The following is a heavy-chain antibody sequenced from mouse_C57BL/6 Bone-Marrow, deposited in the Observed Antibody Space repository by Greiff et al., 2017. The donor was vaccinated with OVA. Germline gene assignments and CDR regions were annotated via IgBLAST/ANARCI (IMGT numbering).Heavy chain of an antibody. J-gene: IGHJ1*03. CDR2: IYPISGHT. CDR3: ARWYYGSSYGYFDV. D-gene: IGHD1-1*01. Sequence: VQLQQSGAALARPGASVKLSCKASGSTFTSYGISWVKQRTGQGLAWIGDIYPISGHTYYNEKFNGNATLTAAKSSSTAYMELRSLTSEDSAVDFCARWYYGSSYGYFDVWGTGTTVTVSS. CDR1: GSTFTSYG. V-gene: IGHV1-81*01.